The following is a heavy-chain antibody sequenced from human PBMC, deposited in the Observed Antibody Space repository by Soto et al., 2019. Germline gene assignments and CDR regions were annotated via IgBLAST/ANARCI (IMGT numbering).Heavy chain of an antibody. CDR3: AHCDRGDEMLYFDF. D-gene: IGHD3-10*01. Sequence: SGPTLVNPTQTLTLTCTFSGFSFTTAGVAVGWIRQTPGGALEWLTLIYYNDDRRFSTSLKTRLTIPGDTYKTQVVLSLTNVDPGDTATYFCAHCDRGDEMLYFDFWGQGIPVTVSS. J-gene: IGHJ4*02. CDR2: IYYNDDR. V-gene: IGHV2-5*01. CDR1: GFSFTTAGVA.